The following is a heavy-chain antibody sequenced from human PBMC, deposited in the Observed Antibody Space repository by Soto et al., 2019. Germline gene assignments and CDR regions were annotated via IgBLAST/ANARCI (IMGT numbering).Heavy chain of an antibody. CDR2: IYYTGST. Sequence: SETLSLTCTVSSGSISTYYWSWIRQPPGKGLEWIGYIYYTGSTNYNPSLKTRVAISMDTSKNQFSLNLSSVTAADTAVYYCAAAPNLAYFDFWGLGTLVTVPS. D-gene: IGHD2-15*01. CDR1: SGSISTYY. J-gene: IGHJ4*02. V-gene: IGHV4-59*01. CDR3: AAAPNLAYFDF.